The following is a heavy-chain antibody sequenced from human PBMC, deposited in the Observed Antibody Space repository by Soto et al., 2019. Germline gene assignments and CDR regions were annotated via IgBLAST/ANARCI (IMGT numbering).Heavy chain of an antibody. D-gene: IGHD2-15*01. Sequence: QIALREAGPTLVKPAQTLTLTCTFSGFSLSTSGVGVGWIRQPPGKALEWLALIYWDDDKRYSPSLKSRLTITKDTSKNQVVLTMTNMDPVDTATYYCAHCMVAAPLGYWGQGTLVTVSS. J-gene: IGHJ4*02. CDR3: AHCMVAAPLGY. V-gene: IGHV2-5*02. CDR1: GFSLSTSGVG. CDR2: IYWDDDK.